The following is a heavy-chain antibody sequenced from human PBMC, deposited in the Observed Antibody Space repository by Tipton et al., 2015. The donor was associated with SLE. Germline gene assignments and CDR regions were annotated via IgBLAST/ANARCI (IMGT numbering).Heavy chain of an antibody. D-gene: IGHD4-17*01. CDR2: ITPNRGGT. Sequence: QVQLVQSGAEVKKPGASVKVSCKASGNTVSGYYMHWVRQAPGQGLEWMGWITPNRGGTNYAQKFQGMVTMTRDTSITTAYMELSRLSFDDAAVYYGSSGNRMRCGDLYSYYSMDVGGKGTSVTVS. V-gene: IGHV1-2*02. CDR1: GNTVSGYY. CDR3: SSGNRMRCGDLYSYYSMDV. J-gene: IGHJ6*03.